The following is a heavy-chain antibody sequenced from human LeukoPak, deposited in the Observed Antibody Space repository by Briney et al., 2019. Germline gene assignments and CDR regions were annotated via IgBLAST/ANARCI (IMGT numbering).Heavy chain of an antibody. Sequence: GGSLRLSCETSGFTFINAWMSWVRQAPGKGLEWVGRIKTEIDGGTTNYAAPVNGRFIISRDDSRNRLHLQMNSLQGEDTAVYYCTTDRWSSSWYGDEYSQYWGQGTLVTVSS. J-gene: IGHJ1*01. CDR1: GFTFINAW. CDR3: TTDRWSSSWYGDEYSQY. CDR2: IKTEIDGGTT. V-gene: IGHV3-15*01. D-gene: IGHD6-13*01.